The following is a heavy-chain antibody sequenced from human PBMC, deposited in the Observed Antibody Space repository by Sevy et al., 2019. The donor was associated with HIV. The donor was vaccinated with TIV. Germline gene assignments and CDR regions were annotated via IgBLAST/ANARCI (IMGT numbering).Heavy chain of an antibody. D-gene: IGHD3-22*01. Sequence: GGSLRLSCVASGFTFSNYAMHWVRQAPGKGLEWVAVISYDGSHKYYADSMKGRFTISRDNSKNTLDLQMHSLRADDTAVYYCVRDSRWTLIVVVEVGGMDVWGQGTTVTVSS. V-gene: IGHV3-30-3*01. J-gene: IGHJ6*02. CDR2: ISYDGSHK. CDR1: GFTFSNYA. CDR3: VRDSRWTLIVVVEVGGMDV.